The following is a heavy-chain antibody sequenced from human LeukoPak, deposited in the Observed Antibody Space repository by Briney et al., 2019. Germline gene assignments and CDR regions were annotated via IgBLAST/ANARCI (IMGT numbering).Heavy chain of an antibody. CDR3: ARHLGATLPFDY. CDR2: ISSSGSTI. CDR1: GFTFSSYE. D-gene: IGHD1-26*01. V-gene: IGHV3-48*03. Sequence: GGSLRLSCAASGFTFSSYEMNWVRQAPGKGLEWVSYISSSGSTIYYADSVKGRFTISRDNAKNSLYLQMNSLRAEDTAVYYCARHLGATLPFDYWGQGTLVTVSS. J-gene: IGHJ4*02.